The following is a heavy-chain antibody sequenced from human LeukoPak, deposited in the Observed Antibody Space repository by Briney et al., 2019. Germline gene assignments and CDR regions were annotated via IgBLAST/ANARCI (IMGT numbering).Heavy chain of an antibody. J-gene: IGHJ4*02. V-gene: IGHV3-30-3*01. CDR1: GFTFSSNA. CDR3: ARGWIAARPDFDY. D-gene: IGHD6-6*01. CDR2: ISYDGSNK. Sequence: GGSLRLSCAASGFTFSSNAMHWVRQAPGKGLEWVAVISYDGSNKYYADSVKGRFTISRDNSKNTLYLQMNSLRAEDTAVYYRARGWIAARPDFDYWGQGTLVTVSS.